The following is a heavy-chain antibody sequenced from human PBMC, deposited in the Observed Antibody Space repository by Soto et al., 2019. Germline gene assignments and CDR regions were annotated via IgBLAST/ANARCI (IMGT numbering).Heavy chain of an antibody. CDR2: KYKSGSS. Sequence: QVQLRESGPGLVKPSETLSLTCTVSGGSISTSQWWSWLRQPPGKGLEWIGEKYKSGSSNYNTSLKSRVTISVDKSKNQFSLKLSSVAAADTAVYYCASKTYEAKGTFDYWGQGTLVTVSS. CDR3: ASKTYEAKGTFDY. J-gene: IGHJ4*02. D-gene: IGHD3-22*01. CDR1: GGSISTSQW. V-gene: IGHV4-4*02.